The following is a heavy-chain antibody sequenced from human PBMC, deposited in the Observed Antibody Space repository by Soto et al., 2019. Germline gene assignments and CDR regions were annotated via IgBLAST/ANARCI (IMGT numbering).Heavy chain of an antibody. CDR3: ARESEDLTSNFDN. Sequence: GGSLRLSCAASGFTFTRYSMNWVRQAPGKGLEWVSSISSTTNYIYYGDSMKGRFTISRDNAKNSLYLEMNSLRAEDTAVYYCARESEDLTSNFDNWGQGTLVTVSS. CDR2: ISSTTNYI. CDR1: GFTFTRYS. V-gene: IGHV3-21*06. J-gene: IGHJ4*02.